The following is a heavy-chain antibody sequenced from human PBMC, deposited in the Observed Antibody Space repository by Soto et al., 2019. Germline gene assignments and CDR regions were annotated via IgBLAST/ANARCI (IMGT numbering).Heavy chain of an antibody. Sequence: QLHLVQSGAVVKKPGASVTVSCSASGYPVTAYYMHWVRQAPGRGLEWMGGNNPATGAAKSTQTFQGRHTMTRDTSTSTVFMELSGLTSEDTAVFSCARGGGVAVAGSAAFDMWGQGTVVTVSS. CDR1: GYPVTAYY. V-gene: IGHV1-46*01. D-gene: IGHD6-19*01. J-gene: IGHJ3*02. CDR2: NNPATGAA. CDR3: ARGGGVAVAGSAAFDM.